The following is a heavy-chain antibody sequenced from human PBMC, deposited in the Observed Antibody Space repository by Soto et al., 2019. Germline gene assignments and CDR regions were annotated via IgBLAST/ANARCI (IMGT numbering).Heavy chain of an antibody. CDR3: ARDKLPLARRGWFDP. V-gene: IGHV4-59*01. J-gene: IGHJ5*02. Sequence: SETLSLTCTVSGGSISSYYWNWIRQPPGKGLEWIGYIYYSGSTSYNPSLNSRVTISVDMSKNQFSLRLTSVTAADTAVYYCARDKLPLARRGWFDPWGQGTLVTVSS. D-gene: IGHD1-1*01. CDR1: GGSISSYY. CDR2: IYYSGST.